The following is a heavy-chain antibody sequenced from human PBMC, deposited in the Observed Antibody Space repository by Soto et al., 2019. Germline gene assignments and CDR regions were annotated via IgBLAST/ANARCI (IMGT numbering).Heavy chain of an antibody. Sequence: SETLSLTCTVSGGSISSSSYYWGWIRQPPGKGLEWIGSIYHSGSTYYNPSLKSRVTISVDTSKNQFSLKLSSVTAAGTAVYYCARDRRPYNWNDEDYWGQGTLVTVSS. J-gene: IGHJ4*02. CDR3: ARDRRPYNWNDEDY. V-gene: IGHV4-39*07. CDR2: IYHSGST. CDR1: GGSISSSSYY. D-gene: IGHD1-1*01.